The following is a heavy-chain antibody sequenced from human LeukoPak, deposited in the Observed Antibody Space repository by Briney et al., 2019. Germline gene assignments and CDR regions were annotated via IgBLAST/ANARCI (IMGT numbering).Heavy chain of an antibody. CDR2: ISGSGGST. CDR1: GFTFSSYA. CDR3: AKDRKDCSSTSCQRAFDYFDY. D-gene: IGHD2-2*01. J-gene: IGHJ4*02. V-gene: IGHV3-23*01. Sequence: TGGSLRLSCAASGFTFSSYAMSWVRQAPGKGLEWVSAISGSGGSTYYADSVKGRFTISRDNSKNTLYLQMNSLRAEDTAVYYCAKDRKDCSSTSCQRAFDYFDYWGQGTLVTVSS.